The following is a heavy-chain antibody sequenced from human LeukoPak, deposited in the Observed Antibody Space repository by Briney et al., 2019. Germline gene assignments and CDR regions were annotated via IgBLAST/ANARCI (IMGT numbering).Heavy chain of an antibody. CDR3: AVCSGGSCYSGKYFDY. CDR2: IYYSGST. CDR1: GGSFSSYY. Sequence: SETLSLTCAVYGGSFSSYYWSWIRQPPGKGLEWIGYIYYSGSTNYNPSLKSRVTISVDTSKNQFSLKLSSVTAADTAVYYCAVCSGGSCYSGKYFDYWGQGTLVTVSS. J-gene: IGHJ4*02. D-gene: IGHD2-15*01. V-gene: IGHV4-59*01.